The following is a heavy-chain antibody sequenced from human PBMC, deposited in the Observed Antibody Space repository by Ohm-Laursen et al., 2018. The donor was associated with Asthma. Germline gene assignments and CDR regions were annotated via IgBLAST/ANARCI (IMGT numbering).Heavy chain of an antibody. CDR2: IYYSGST. CDR3: ATSRGTGSSESRFDY. V-gene: IGHV4-61*01. Sequence: SETLSLTCPVSGGSVSSASYFWNWIRQPPGKGLEWIGYIYYSGSTNYSPSLKSRVTISLDTSKNQFSLKLSSVTAADTAVYYCATSRGTGSSESRFDYWGQGTLVTVSS. J-gene: IGHJ4*02. CDR1: GGSVSSASYF. D-gene: IGHD1-26*01.